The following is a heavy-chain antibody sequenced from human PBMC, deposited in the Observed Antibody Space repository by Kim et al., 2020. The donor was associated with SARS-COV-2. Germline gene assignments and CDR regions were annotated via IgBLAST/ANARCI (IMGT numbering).Heavy chain of an antibody. Sequence: GGSLRLSCVVSGFSISNSYVSWVRQAPGKGLEWVSIIYNGGSTYYSESLEGRFNISRDNSENTPYLGVNSLRVEDTALYYCSTNIPPVGRTGYHNLGCWGPGAPVTVSS. D-gene: IGHD1-26*01. CDR1: GFSISNSY. CDR2: IYNGGST. J-gene: IGHJ4*02. CDR3: STNIPPVGRTGYHNLGC. V-gene: IGHV3-53*01.